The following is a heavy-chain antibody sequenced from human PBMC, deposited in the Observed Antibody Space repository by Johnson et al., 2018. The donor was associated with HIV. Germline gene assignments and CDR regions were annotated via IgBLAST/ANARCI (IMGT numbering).Heavy chain of an antibody. CDR1: GFTFDDYA. Sequence: QLVESGGVVVQPGGSLGLSCAASGFTFDDYAMHWVRQAPGKGLEWVSLISWDGGSTYYADSVKGRFTISRDNSKNSLYLQMNSLRAEDTALYYCAKDIQAGTHDAFDIWGQGTMVTVSS. CDR3: AKDIQAGTHDAFDI. CDR2: ISWDGGST. J-gene: IGHJ3*02. D-gene: IGHD1-7*01. V-gene: IGHV3-43D*03.